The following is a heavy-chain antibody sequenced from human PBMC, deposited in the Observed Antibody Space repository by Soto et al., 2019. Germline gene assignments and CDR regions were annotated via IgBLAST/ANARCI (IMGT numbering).Heavy chain of an antibody. CDR1: DGSLKSYF. Sequence: SETLSLTCTVSDGSLKSYFWNWIRPPPGKGLEWIGHIYYTGSTNYNPSFKSRVTISLDTSKNLFSLNLTSVTAADAAVYFCVRGRPASGQYFFDYWGQGTPVTVSS. J-gene: IGHJ4*02. D-gene: IGHD6-13*01. V-gene: IGHV4-59*12. CDR3: VRGRPASGQYFFDY. CDR2: IYYTGST.